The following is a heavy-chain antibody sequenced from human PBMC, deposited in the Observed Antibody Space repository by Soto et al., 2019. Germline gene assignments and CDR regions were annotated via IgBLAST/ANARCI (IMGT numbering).Heavy chain of an antibody. CDR2: VYDSGST. CDR3: VRQVGATGSYSYAV. CDR1: GASVINDY. J-gene: IGHJ3*01. Sequence: QVQLQESGPGLVKPSETLSLTCTVTGASVINDYWNWIRQPPGKGLEWIGFVYDSGSTSYNSSLKSRLTISVDTSKNQFSLTLSSGTAADTAVYYCVRQVGATGSYSYAVWGQGTMVTVSS. D-gene: IGHD1-26*01. V-gene: IGHV4-59*02.